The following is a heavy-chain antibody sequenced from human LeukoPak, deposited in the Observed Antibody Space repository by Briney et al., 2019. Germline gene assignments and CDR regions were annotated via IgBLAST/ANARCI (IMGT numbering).Heavy chain of an antibody. CDR1: GDSVSSNSAA. CDR3: ARASGTTVVTPGDYYYYMDV. Sequence: SQTLSLTCAISGDSVSSNSAAWNWIRQSRSRGLEWLGRTYYRSKWNNDYAVSVKSRITINPDTSKNQFSLQLNSVTPEDTAVYYCARASGTTVVTPGDYYYYMDVWGKGTTVTVSS. J-gene: IGHJ6*03. CDR2: TYYRSKWNN. D-gene: IGHD4-23*01. V-gene: IGHV6-1*01.